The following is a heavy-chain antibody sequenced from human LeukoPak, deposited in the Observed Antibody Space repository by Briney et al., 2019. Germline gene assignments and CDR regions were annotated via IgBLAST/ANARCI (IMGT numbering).Heavy chain of an antibody. CDR2: ISSSSSTI. CDR1: GFTFSSYS. Sequence: AGGSLRLSCAASGFTFSSYSMNWVRQAPGKGLEWVSYISSSSSTIYYADSVKGRFTISRDNAKNSLYLQMNSLRAEDTAVYYCAGAPELSYYYDSSYFDYWGQGTLVTVSS. J-gene: IGHJ4*02. CDR3: AGAPELSYYYDSSYFDY. D-gene: IGHD3-22*01. V-gene: IGHV3-48*04.